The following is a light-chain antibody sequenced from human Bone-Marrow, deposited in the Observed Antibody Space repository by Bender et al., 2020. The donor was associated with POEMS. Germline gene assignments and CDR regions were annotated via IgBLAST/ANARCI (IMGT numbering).Light chain of an antibody. CDR3: VAWDDSLIGPV. Sequence: QSVLTQPPSVSGTPGQRVTISCSGSGSNIGGYPVNWYQQLPGTAPRLLIYTNNERPSGVPDRFSGSKSGTSASLAITGLQSDDEAIYFCVAWDDSLIGPVFGGGTKVTVL. CDR1: GSNIGGYP. J-gene: IGLJ2*01. CDR2: TNN. V-gene: IGLV1-44*01.